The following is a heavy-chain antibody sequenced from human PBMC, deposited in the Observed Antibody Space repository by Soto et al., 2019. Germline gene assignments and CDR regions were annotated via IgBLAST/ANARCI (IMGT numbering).Heavy chain of an antibody. D-gene: IGHD3-10*01. CDR2: IFAHNGNT. CDR1: GYTFTSYG. J-gene: IGHJ4*02. Sequence: QVQLVQSGAEVKKPGASVKVSCKASGYTFTSYGISWVRQAHGQGLEWMGWIFAHNGNTNYAQKLQGRVTMTTDTSTSTAYMELRSLGSDDTAVYYCASGWFGEFVYYFDYWGQGTLVTVSS. V-gene: IGHV1-18*01. CDR3: ASGWFGEFVYYFDY.